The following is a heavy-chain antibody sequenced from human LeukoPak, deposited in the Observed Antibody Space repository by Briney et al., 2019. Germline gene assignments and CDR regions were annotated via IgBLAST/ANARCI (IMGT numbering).Heavy chain of an antibody. CDR3: ARGRSSGWYGWWLAPPTTYFDY. CDR2: IKQDGSEK. V-gene: IGHV3-7*01. Sequence: GGSLRLSCAASGFTFRNYAMHWVRQAPGKGLEWVANIKQDGSEKYYVDSVKGRFTISRDNAKNSLYLQMNSLRAEDTAVYYCARGRSSGWYGWWLAPPTTYFDYWGQGTLVTVSS. CDR1: GFTFRNYA. D-gene: IGHD6-19*01. J-gene: IGHJ4*02.